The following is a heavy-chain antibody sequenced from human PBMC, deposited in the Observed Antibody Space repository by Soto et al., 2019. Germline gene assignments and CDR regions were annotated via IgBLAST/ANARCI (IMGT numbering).Heavy chain of an antibody. CDR1: GGTFSSYA. V-gene: IGHV1-69*12. Sequence: QVQLVQSGAEVKKPGSSVKVSCKASGGTFSSYAISWVRQAPGQGLEWMGGIIPIFGTANYAQKFQGRVTITADESTSTADMEPSSLRSEDTAVYYCARDTLGCTNGVCSPNYWGQGTLVTVSS. CDR2: IIPIFGTA. J-gene: IGHJ4*02. D-gene: IGHD2-8*01. CDR3: ARDTLGCTNGVCSPNY.